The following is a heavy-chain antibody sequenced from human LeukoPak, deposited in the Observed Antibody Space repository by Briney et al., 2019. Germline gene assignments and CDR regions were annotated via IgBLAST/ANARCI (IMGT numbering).Heavy chain of an antibody. D-gene: IGHD3-9*01. CDR3: ARLRDYDILTGYCNVRYFDY. V-gene: IGHV1-3*01. CDR2: INAGNGNT. CDR1: GYTFTSYA. Sequence: ASVKVSCKASGYTFTSYAMHWVRQAPGQRLEWMGWINAGNGNTKYSQKFQGRVTITRDTSASTAYMELSSLRSEDTAVYYCARLRDYDILTGYCNVRYFDYWGQGTLVTVSS. J-gene: IGHJ4*02.